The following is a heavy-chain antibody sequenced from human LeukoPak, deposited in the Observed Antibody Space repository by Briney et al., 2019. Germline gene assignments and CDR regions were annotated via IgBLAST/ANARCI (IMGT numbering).Heavy chain of an antibody. D-gene: IGHD3-10*01. Sequence: GASVKVSCKASGYTFTSYDINWVRQATGQGLEWRGWMNPNIGSTGYAQKFQGRGTITRNTSISPAYMELSSLRSEDTAVYYCARPTYGSGRAFDYWGRGTLVAVSS. CDR2: MNPNIGST. J-gene: IGHJ4*02. CDR1: GYTFTSYD. CDR3: ARPTYGSGRAFDY. V-gene: IGHV1-8*03.